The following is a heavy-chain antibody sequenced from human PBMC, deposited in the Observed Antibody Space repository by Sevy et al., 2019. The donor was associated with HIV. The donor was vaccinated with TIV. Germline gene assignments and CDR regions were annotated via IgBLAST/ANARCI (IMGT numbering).Heavy chain of an antibody. CDR2: ISYHGRDK. CDR3: ARDFTVYNGMDV. V-gene: IGHV3-30*03. CDR1: GISFTTSG. J-gene: IGHJ6*02. Sequence: GGSLRLSCVVSGISFTTSGMHWVRQAPGKGLEWVAVISYHGRDKFYAESVKGRSTISRDNSKNMLYLQMNSLRAEDTAVYYCARDFTVYNGMDVWGQGTMVTVS.